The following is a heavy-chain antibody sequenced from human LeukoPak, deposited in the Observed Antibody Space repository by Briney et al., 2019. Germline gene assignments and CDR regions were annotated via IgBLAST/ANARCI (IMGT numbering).Heavy chain of an antibody. CDR2: VSAYNGNT. V-gene: IGHV1-18*01. CDR1: GYSFTSYG. J-gene: IGHJ4*02. Sequence: EASVKVSCKAPGYSFTSYGISWVRQAPGQGLEWMGWVSAYNGNTNYAQMLQGRVTMTTDTSTSTAYMELRSLRSDDTAVYYCARDSVGATGHFDYWGQGTLVTVSS. CDR3: ARDSVGATGHFDY. D-gene: IGHD1-26*01.